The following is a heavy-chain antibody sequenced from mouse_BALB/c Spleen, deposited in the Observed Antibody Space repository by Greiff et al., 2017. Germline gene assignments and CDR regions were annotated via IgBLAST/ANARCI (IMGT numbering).Heavy chain of an antibody. CDR2: IYPGNSDT. CDR1: GYSFTSYW. Sequence: EVQLVESGTVLARPGASVKMSCKASGYSFTSYWMHWVKQRPGQGLEWIGAIYPGNSDTSYNQKFKGKAKLTAVTSASTAYMELSSLTNEDSAVYYCTRGGFMITTRDWYFDVWGAGTTVTVSS. CDR3: TRGGFMITTRDWYFDV. J-gene: IGHJ1*01. V-gene: IGHV1-5*01. D-gene: IGHD2-4*01.